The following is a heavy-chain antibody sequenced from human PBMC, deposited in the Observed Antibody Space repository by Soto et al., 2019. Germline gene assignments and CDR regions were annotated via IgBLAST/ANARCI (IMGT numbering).Heavy chain of an antibody. J-gene: IGHJ3*02. CDR3: ARVFMGTVAGAFDI. Sequence: QVQLVQSGAEVKKPGASVKVSCKASGYTFTGYYMHWVRQAPGQGLEWTGWINPNSGGTNYAQKFQGWVTMTRDTSISTAYMELSRLRSDDTAVYYCARVFMGTVAGAFDIWGQGTMVTVSS. CDR1: GYTFTGYY. D-gene: IGHD6-19*01. V-gene: IGHV1-2*04. CDR2: INPNSGGT.